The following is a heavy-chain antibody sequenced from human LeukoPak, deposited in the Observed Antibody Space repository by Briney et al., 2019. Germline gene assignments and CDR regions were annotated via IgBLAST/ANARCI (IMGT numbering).Heavy chain of an antibody. CDR1: GYTFTSNY. Sequence: ASVKVSCKASGYTFTSNYMHWVRQAPGQGLEWMGVINPSGGSTSYAQKLQGRVTMTTDTSTSTAYMELRSLRSDDTAVYYCARDRVGAYPFDYWGQGTLVTVSS. J-gene: IGHJ4*02. CDR2: INPSGGST. D-gene: IGHD1-26*01. CDR3: ARDRVGAYPFDY. V-gene: IGHV1-46*01.